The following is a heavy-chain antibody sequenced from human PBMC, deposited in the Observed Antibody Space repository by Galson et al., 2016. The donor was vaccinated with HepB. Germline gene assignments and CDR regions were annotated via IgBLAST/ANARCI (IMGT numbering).Heavy chain of an antibody. CDR2: INPSGGTT. CDR3: AREGAVTGWFDP. CDR1: GYTFTSYY. J-gene: IGHJ5*02. D-gene: IGHD4-11*01. Sequence: SVKVSCKASGYTFTSYYIHWVRQAPGQGPEWMGIINPSGGTTSYAQKFQGRVAMTRDTSTSTVYMDLSSLRSEDTAMYYCAREGAVTGWFDPWGQGTLVTVSS. V-gene: IGHV1-46*01.